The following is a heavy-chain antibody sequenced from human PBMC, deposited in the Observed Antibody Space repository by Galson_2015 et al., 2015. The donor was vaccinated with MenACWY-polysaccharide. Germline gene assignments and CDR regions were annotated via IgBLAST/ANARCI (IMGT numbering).Heavy chain of an antibody. J-gene: IGHJ4*02. CDR1: GYTFTSYD. V-gene: IGHV1-3*04. D-gene: IGHD1-26*01. CDR2: INTGNGNM. CDR3: ARHVSPEEGATPRGFDY. Sequence: SVKVSCKASGYTFTSYDMSWGRQAPGQRLECLGWINTGNGNMKYSQKFQGRVTITRDTSATTAYMELSSLRSEDTAVYYCARHVSPEEGATPRGFDYWGQGTLVTVSS.